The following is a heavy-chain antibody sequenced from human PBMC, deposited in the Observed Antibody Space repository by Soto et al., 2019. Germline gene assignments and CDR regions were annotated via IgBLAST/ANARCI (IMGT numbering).Heavy chain of an antibody. CDR3: AKDLRGSGTAMATRYYYYGMDV. D-gene: IGHD5-18*01. Sequence: GGSLRLSCAASGFTFSSYAMSWVRQAPGKGLEWVSAISGSGGSTYYADSVKGRFTISRDNSKNTLYLQMNSLRAEDTAVYYCAKDLRGSGTAMATRYYYYGMDVWGQGTTVTVSS. V-gene: IGHV3-23*01. J-gene: IGHJ6*02. CDR1: GFTFSSYA. CDR2: ISGSGGST.